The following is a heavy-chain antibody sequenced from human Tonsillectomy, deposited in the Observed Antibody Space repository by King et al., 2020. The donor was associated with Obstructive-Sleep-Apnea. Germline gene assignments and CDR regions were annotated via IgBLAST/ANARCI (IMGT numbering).Heavy chain of an antibody. V-gene: IGHV3-33*06. Sequence: VQLVESGGGVVQPGRSLRLSCAASGFTFSSYGMHWVRQAPGKGLEWVAVIWYNGSNKYYADSVKGRFTISRDNSKNTLYLQMNSLRAEDTAVYYCAKESGSYGDFDLALDYWGQGTLVTVSS. CDR1: GFTFSSYG. CDR3: AKESGSYGDFDLALDY. CDR2: IWYNGSNK. J-gene: IGHJ4*02. D-gene: IGHD4-17*01.